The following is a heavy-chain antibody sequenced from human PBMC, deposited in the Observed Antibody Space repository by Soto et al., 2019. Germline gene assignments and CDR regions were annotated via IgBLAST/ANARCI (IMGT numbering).Heavy chain of an antibody. CDR3: ARDLRHYYDGPDY. CDR2: ISYDGSNK. V-gene: IGHV3-30-3*01. J-gene: IGHJ4*02. D-gene: IGHD3-22*01. Sequence: GGSQRLSCAASGFTFSSYAMHWVRQAPGKGLEWVAVISYDGSNKYYADSVKGRFTISRDNSKNTLYLQMNSLRAEDTAVYYCARDLRHYYDGPDYWGQGTLVTVSS. CDR1: GFTFSSYA.